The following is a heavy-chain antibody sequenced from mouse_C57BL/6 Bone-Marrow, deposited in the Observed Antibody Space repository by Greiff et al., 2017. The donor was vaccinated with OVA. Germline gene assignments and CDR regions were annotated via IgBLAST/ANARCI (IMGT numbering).Heavy chain of an antibody. J-gene: IGHJ3*01. CDR3: ARGVMVTPAWFAY. D-gene: IGHD2-2*01. Sequence: VQLQQSGPELVKPGASVKISCKASGYTFTDYYMNWVKQSHGKSLEWIGDINPNNGGTSYNQKFKGKATLTVDKSSSTAYMELRSLTSEDSAVYYCARGVMVTPAWFAYWGQGTLVTVSA. V-gene: IGHV1-26*01. CDR1: GYTFTDYY. CDR2: INPNNGGT.